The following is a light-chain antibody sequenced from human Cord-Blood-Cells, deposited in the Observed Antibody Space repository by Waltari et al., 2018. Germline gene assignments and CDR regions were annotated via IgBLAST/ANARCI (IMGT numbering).Light chain of an antibody. Sequence: QYVLTQQTSASGTPGPRGTIPCSGTSSNSGSQYAYWYQQRQGTAPKLLIYRNNQRPSGVPARFSGCMYGTSSPLTNIQRRSVDETDYSCAEWDDGLSCPVFG. V-gene: IGLV1-47*01. J-gene: IGLJ6*01. CDR1: SSNSGSQY. CDR3: AEWDDGLSCPV. CDR2: RNN.